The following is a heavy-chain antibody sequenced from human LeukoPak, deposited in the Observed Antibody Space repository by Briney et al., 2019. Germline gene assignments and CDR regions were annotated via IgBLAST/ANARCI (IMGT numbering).Heavy chain of an antibody. Sequence: GRSLRLSCTASGFSVGDYAMSWVRQAPGKGLEWVGFIRSKTFGGTADYAASVEGRFTISRDDSNNIAYLQMNSLRAEDTAVYYCARDSPGAFDIWGQGTMVTVSS. CDR3: ARDSPGAFDI. J-gene: IGHJ3*02. CDR1: GFSVGDYA. CDR2: IRSKTFGGTA. V-gene: IGHV3-49*04.